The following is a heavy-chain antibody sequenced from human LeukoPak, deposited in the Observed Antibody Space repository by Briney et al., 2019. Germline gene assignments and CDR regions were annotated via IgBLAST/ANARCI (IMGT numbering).Heavy chain of an antibody. V-gene: IGHV3-48*04. CDR3: ARTSVYGDDY. J-gene: IGHJ4*02. D-gene: IGHD4-17*01. Sequence: PGGSRRLSCAASGFTFSSYSMNWVRQAPGKGLEWVSYISSSSSTIYYADSVKGRFTISRDNAKNSLYLQMNSLRAEDTAVYYCARTSVYGDDYWGQGTLVTVSS. CDR1: GFTFSSYS. CDR2: ISSSSSTI.